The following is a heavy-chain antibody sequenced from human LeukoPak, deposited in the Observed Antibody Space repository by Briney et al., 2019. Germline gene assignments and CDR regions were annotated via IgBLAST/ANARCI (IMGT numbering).Heavy chain of an antibody. Sequence: AGGSLRLSCAASGFTFSSYAMNWVRQAPGKGLEWVSAISGSGGSTYYADSVKGWFTISRDNSKNTLYLQMNSLRAEDTAVYYCAKEVIVGVSFDYWGQGTLVTVSS. J-gene: IGHJ4*02. CDR1: GFTFSSYA. D-gene: IGHD1-26*01. V-gene: IGHV3-23*01. CDR3: AKEVIVGVSFDY. CDR2: ISGSGGST.